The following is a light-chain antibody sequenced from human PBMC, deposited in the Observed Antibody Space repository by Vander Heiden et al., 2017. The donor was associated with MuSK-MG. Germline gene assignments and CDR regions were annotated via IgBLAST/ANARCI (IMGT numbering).Light chain of an antibody. V-gene: IGKV3-20*01. CDR1: QSGSSSY. CDR2: GAS. Sequence: EIVLTQYPGTLSLSPGERATLSCRASQSGSSSYLAWYQQKPGPAPRLLIYGASSRATGIPDRFSGSGSGTDFTLTISRLEPEDFAVYYCQQDGSSPWTFGQGTKVEIK. CDR3: QQDGSSPWT. J-gene: IGKJ1*01.